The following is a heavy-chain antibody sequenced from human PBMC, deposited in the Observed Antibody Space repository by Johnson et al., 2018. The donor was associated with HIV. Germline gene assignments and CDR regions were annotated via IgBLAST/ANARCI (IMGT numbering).Heavy chain of an antibody. J-gene: IGHJ3*02. CDR1: GFIFSSSG. D-gene: IGHD1-26*01. V-gene: IGHV3-30*03. CDR2: ISYDGSNK. CDR3: ARDKGEYYDAFDI. Sequence: VQLMESGGGLVQPGGSLRLSCAASGFIFSSSGMTWVRQAPGKGLEWVAVISYDGSNKYYADSVKGRFTISRDNSKNTLYLQMNSLRAEDTAVYYCARDKGEYYDAFDIWGQGTMVTVSS.